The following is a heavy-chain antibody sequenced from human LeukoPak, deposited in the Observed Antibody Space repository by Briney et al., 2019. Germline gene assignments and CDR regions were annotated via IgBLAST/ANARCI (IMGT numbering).Heavy chain of an antibody. Sequence: ASAKVSCKASGGTFSSYAISWVRQAPGQGLEWMGGIIPIFGTANYAQKFQGRVTITTDESTSTAYMELSSLRSEDTAVYYCASDTGYFDSTTLGYWGQGTLVTVSS. D-gene: IGHD2/OR15-2a*01. V-gene: IGHV1-69*05. J-gene: IGHJ4*02. CDR1: GGTFSSYA. CDR3: ASDTGYFDSTTLGY. CDR2: IIPIFGTA.